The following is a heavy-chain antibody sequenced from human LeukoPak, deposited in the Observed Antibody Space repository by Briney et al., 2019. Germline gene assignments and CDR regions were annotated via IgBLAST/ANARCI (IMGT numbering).Heavy chain of an antibody. D-gene: IGHD3-16*02. Sequence: ASVKVSCNASGYTFTGYYMHWVRQAPGQGLEWMGWINPNSGGTNYAQKFQGRVTMTRDTSISTAYMELSRLRSDDTAVYYCARARGLLSRGVIPNFDYWGQGTLVTVSS. CDR1: GYTFTGYY. CDR2: INPNSGGT. CDR3: ARARGLLSRGVIPNFDY. V-gene: IGHV1-2*02. J-gene: IGHJ4*02.